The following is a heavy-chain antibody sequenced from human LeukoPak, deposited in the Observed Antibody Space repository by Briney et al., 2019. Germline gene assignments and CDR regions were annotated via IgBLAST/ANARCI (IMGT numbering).Heavy chain of an antibody. CDR3: ARDSRFGELPFDY. J-gene: IGHJ4*02. CDR1: GYTFTSYY. V-gene: IGHV1-46*01. D-gene: IGHD3-10*01. CDR2: INPSGGST. Sequence: ASVKVSCKASGYTFTSYYMHWMRQAPGQGLEWMGIINPSGGSTSYAQKFQGRVTMTRDTSTSSVYMELSSLRSEDTAVYYCARDSRFGELPFDYWGQGTLVTVSS.